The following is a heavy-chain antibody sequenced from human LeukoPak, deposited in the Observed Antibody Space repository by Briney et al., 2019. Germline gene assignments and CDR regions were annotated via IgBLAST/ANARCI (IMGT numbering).Heavy chain of an antibody. V-gene: IGHV3-7*03. D-gene: IGHD6-19*01. J-gene: IGHJ4*02. CDR1: GFTFSSYW. CDR3: ARDSSIAVAGPLDY. CDR2: IKQDGSEK. Sequence: GGSLRLSCAASGFTFSSYWMSWVRQAPGKGLEWVANIKQDGSEKYYVDSVKGRFTISRDNAKNSLYLQMNSLRAEDTAVYYCARDSSIAVAGPLDYWGQGTLVTVSP.